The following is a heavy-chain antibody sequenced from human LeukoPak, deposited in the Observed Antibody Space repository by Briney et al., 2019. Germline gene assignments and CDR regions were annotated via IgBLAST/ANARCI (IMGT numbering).Heavy chain of an antibody. J-gene: IGHJ1*01. D-gene: IGHD2-15*01. CDR2: ISAYNGNT. V-gene: IGHV1-18*01. CDR1: GYTFTSYG. Sequence: ASVKVSCKASGYTFTSYGVSWVRQAPGQVLEWMGWISAYNGNTNYAQRLQGRVTMTTDTSTSTAYMELRSLRSDDTAVYYCAIPTLSRYCSGGSCYEHWGQGTLVTVSS. CDR3: AIPTLSRYCSGGSCYEH.